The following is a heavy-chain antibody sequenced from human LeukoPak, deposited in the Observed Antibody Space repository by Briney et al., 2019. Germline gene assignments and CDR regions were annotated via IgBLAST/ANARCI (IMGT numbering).Heavy chain of an antibody. Sequence: PSETLSLTCTVSGGSISSSSYYWGWIRQPPGKGLEWIGSIYYSGSTYYNPSLKSRVTISVDTSKNQFSLKLSSVTAADTAVYYCAREVDSSGYYWNAFDIWGQGTMVTVSS. V-gene: IGHV4-39*07. CDR1: GGSISSSSYY. CDR2: IYYSGST. CDR3: AREVDSSGYYWNAFDI. J-gene: IGHJ3*02. D-gene: IGHD3-22*01.